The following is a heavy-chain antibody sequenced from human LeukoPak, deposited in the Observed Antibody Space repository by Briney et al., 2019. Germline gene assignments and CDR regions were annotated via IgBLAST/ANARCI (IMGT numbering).Heavy chain of an antibody. D-gene: IGHD6-6*01. Sequence: ASVTVSFTASGYTFTSYDINWVRQATGQGLEWMGWMNPNSGNTGYAQKFQGRVTMTRNTSISTTYMELSSLRSEDTAVYYCARATLGRFDYWGQGTLVTVSS. J-gene: IGHJ4*02. V-gene: IGHV1-8*01. CDR1: GYTFTSYD. CDR3: ARATLGRFDY. CDR2: MNPNSGNT.